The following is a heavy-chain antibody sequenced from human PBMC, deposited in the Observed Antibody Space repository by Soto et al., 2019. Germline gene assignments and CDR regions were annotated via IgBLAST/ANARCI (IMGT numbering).Heavy chain of an antibody. Sequence: GGSLRLSCAASGFTFSSYGMHWVRQAPGKGLEWVAVIWYDGSNKYYADSVKGRFTISRDNSKNTLYLQMNSLRAEDTAVYYCGKEDMGYVEEVFDFWGKGKLVTV. CDR3: GKEDMGYVEEVFDF. CDR2: IWYDGSNK. J-gene: IGHJ3*01. V-gene: IGHV3-33*06. D-gene: IGHD5-12*01. CDR1: GFTFSSYG.